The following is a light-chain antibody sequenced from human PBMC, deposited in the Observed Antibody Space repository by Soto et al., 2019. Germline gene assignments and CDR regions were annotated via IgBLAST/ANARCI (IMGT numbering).Light chain of an antibody. Sequence: EIVLTQSPGTLSLSPGERATLSCRASQSVSLHLAWYQQKPGQAPRLLIYGASSRATGIPDRFSGTGSETDFTLTISRLEPEDFAVYYCQQYDNSPITFGQGTRLEIK. V-gene: IGKV3-20*01. CDR2: GAS. CDR1: QSVSLH. J-gene: IGKJ5*01. CDR3: QQYDNSPIT.